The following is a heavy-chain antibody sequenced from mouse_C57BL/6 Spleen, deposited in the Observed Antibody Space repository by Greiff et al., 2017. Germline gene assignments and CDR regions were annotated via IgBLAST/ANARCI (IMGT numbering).Heavy chain of an antibody. J-gene: IGHJ4*01. V-gene: IGHV3-6*01. CDR1: GYSITSGYY. Sequence: EVQVLESGPGLVKPSPSLSFTCSVTGYSITSGYYWNWIRQFPGNQLEWLGYIRYDGSNNYNPSLKNRISITRDTSKNQFFLKLNSVTSDDTATYYCARGYSLYAVGYWGQGTSVTVSS. CDR2: IRYDGSN. D-gene: IGHD2-12*01. CDR3: ARGYSLYAVGY.